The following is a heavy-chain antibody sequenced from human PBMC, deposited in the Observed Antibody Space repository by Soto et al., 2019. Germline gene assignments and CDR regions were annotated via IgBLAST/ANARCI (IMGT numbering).Heavy chain of an antibody. CDR1: GGTFSSYT. D-gene: IGHD3-9*01. J-gene: IGHJ3*02. Sequence: SVKVSCKASGGTFSSYTISWVRQAPGQGLEWMGRIIPILGIANYAQKFQGRVTITADKSTSTAYMELSSLRSEDTAVYYCARSPGRTYYDILTGPNAFDIWGQGTMVTVSS. CDR3: ARSPGRTYYDILTGPNAFDI. V-gene: IGHV1-69*02. CDR2: IIPILGIA.